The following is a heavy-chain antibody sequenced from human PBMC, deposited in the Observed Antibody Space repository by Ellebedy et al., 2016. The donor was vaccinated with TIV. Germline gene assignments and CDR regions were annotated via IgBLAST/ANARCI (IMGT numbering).Heavy chain of an antibody. CDR1: GGTFSSYA. CDR3: AREEGKQLIDY. CDR2: IIPILGIA. Sequence: AASVKVSCKASGGTFSSYAISWVRQAPGQGLEWMGRIIPILGIANYAQKFQGRVTITADKSTSTAYMELSSLRSEDTAVYYCAREEGKQLIDYWGQGTLVTVSS. J-gene: IGHJ4*02. V-gene: IGHV1-69*04. D-gene: IGHD5-18*01.